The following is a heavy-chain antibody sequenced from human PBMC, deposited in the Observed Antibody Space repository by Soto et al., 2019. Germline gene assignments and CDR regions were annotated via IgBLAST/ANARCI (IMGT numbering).Heavy chain of an antibody. CDR1: GFTFSSYA. V-gene: IGHV3-23*01. CDR3: AKDRGGYSYGYYDY. D-gene: IGHD5-18*01. Sequence: GGSLRLSCAASGFTFSSYAMSWVRQAPGKGLEWVSAISGSGGSTYYADSVKGRFTISRDNSKNTLYLQMNSLRAEDTAVYYCAKDRGGYSYGYYDYWGRGTLVTVSS. J-gene: IGHJ4*02. CDR2: ISGSGGST.